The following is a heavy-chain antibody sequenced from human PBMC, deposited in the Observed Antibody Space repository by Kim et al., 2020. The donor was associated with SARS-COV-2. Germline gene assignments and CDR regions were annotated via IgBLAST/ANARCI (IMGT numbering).Heavy chain of an antibody. Sequence: GGSLRLSCAASGFTFSSYGMHWVRQAPGKGLEWVAVIWYDGSNKYYADSVKGRFTISRDNSKNTLYLQMNSLRAEDTAVYYCARDSKQLSGYMDVWGKGTTVTFSS. CDR1: GFTFSSYG. D-gene: IGHD6-13*01. CDR3: ARDSKQLSGYMDV. V-gene: IGHV3-33*01. J-gene: IGHJ6*03. CDR2: IWYDGSNK.